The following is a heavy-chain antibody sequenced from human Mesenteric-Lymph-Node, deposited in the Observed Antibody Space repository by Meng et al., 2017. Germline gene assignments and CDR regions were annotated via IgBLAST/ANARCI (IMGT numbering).Heavy chain of an antibody. Sequence: SGPTLVKPTQTLTLTCTFPGFSFTTSGVRVGWIRQPPGKALEWLALIYWNDNKIYSPSLKSRLTITKDTSRNQVVLTMTNMELVDTATYYCARRSGGNSYFDSWGQGTLVTVSS. CDR3: ARRSGGNSYFDS. D-gene: IGHD4-23*01. CDR2: IYWNDNK. CDR1: GFSFTTSGVR. V-gene: IGHV2-5*01. J-gene: IGHJ4*02.